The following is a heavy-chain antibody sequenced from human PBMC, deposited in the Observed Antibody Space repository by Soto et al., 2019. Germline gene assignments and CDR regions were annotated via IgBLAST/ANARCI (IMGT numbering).Heavy chain of an antibody. J-gene: IGHJ6*02. D-gene: IGHD5-12*01. CDR1: GFTFTSSA. CDR2: IVVGSGNT. CDR3: AAMEGGSYSGYEDNYYYYYGMDV. V-gene: IGHV1-58*01. Sequence: QMQLVQSGPEVKKPGTSVKVSCKASGFTFTSSAVQWVRQARGQRLEWIGWIVVGSGNTNYAQKFQERVTITRDMSTSTAYMELSSLRSEDTAVYYCAAMEGGSYSGYEDNYYYYYGMDVWGQGTTVTVSS.